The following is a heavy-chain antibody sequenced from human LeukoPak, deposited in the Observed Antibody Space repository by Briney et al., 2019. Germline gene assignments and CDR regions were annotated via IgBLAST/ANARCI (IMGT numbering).Heavy chain of an antibody. CDR1: GFTFSSYE. CDR2: SSQSGTTT. D-gene: IGHD3-16*02. J-gene: IGHJ6*02. Sequence: GGSLRLSCTASGFTFSSYEIQWVRQAPGKGLEWISYSSQSGTTTYFADSVEGRSILSRDNAKNSLYMQVNSLRVEDTAIYYCARVQRLRWGELSAPWAMDVWGQGTTVTVSS. CDR3: ARVQRLRWGELSAPWAMDV. V-gene: IGHV3-48*03.